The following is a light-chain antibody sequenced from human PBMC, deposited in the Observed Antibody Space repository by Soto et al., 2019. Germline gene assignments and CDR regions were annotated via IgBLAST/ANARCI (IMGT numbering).Light chain of an antibody. CDR2: GAS. J-gene: IGKJ5*01. Sequence: EILLPKSPATLSLSPGERATLSCMASQSVSSYLAWYQQKPGQAPRLLIYGASSRATGIPDRFSGSGSGTDFTLTISRLEPEDLALYYCQQYGTSAITFGQGTRLEIK. CDR3: QQYGTSAIT. CDR1: QSVSSY. V-gene: IGKV3-20*01.